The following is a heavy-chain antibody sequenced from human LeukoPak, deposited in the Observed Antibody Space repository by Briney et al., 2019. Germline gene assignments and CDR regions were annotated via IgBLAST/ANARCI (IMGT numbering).Heavy chain of an antibody. CDR2: IYYSGST. D-gene: IGHD6-13*01. V-gene: IGHV4-38-2*02. Sequence: SETLSLTCTVSGYSISSGYYWGWIRQPPGKGLEWIGSIYYSGSTYYNPSLKSRVTISVDTSKNQFSLKLSSVTAADTAVYYCARVGGDGSSWYPEDYWGQGTLVTVSS. CDR3: ARVGGDGSSWYPEDY. CDR1: GYSISSGYY. J-gene: IGHJ4*02.